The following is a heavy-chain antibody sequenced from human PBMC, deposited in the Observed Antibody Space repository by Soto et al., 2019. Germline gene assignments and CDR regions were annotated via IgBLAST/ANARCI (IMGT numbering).Heavy chain of an antibody. J-gene: IGHJ5*02. D-gene: IGHD4-17*01. CDR2: IYYSGST. Sequence: SETLSLTCTVSGGSVSSGSYYWSCLRQPPGKGLEWIGYIYYSGSTNYNPSLKSRVTMSVDTSKNQFSLKLNLTSVTAADTAVYYCARSPAYGDYANLDTWGQGTLVTVSS. V-gene: IGHV4-61*01. CDR3: ARSPAYGDYANLDT. CDR1: GGSVSSGSYY.